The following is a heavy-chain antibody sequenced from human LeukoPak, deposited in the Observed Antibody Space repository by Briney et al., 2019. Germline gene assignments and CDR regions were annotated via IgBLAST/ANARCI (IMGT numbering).Heavy chain of an antibody. CDR2: IYYSGST. V-gene: IGHV4-59*01. D-gene: IGHD2-2*01. J-gene: IGHJ5*02. CDR1: GGSISSYY. Sequence: SETLSLTCTVSGGSISSYYWSWIRQPPGKGLEWIGYIYYSGSTNYNPSLKSRVTISVDTSKNQFSLKLSSVTAADTVVYYCASQYCSSTSCSDWFDPWGQGTLVTVSS. CDR3: ASQYCSSTSCSDWFDP.